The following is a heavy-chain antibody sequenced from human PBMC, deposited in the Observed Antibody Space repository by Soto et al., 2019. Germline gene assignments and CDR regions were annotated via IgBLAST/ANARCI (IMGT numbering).Heavy chain of an antibody. CDR2: IKQDGSEK. J-gene: IGHJ4*02. D-gene: IGHD2-15*01. Sequence: HPGGSLRLSCAASGLTFSSYWMSWVRQAPGKGLEWVANIKQDGSEKYYVDSVKGRFTISRDNAKNSLDLQMNSLRAEDTAVYYCASDHLGYCSSGHCNWAEYFGYWGQGTLVTVSS. CDR3: ASDHLGYCSSGHCNWAEYFGY. V-gene: IGHV3-7*04. CDR1: GLTFSSYW.